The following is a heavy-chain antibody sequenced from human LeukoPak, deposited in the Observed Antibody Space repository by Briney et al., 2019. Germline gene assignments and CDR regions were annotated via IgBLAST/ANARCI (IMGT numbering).Heavy chain of an antibody. CDR1: GFAFNKYW. V-gene: IGHV3-74*03. Sequence: GRSLRLSCAASGFAFNKYWVHWVRQVPGKGLVWVSRINGDGSSTMYADSVKGRFTISRDNAKNTLYLQMNSLRAEDTAVYYCAKTDSTIPNLLDVWGQGTTVTVSS. CDR2: INGDGSST. CDR3: AKTDSTIPNLLDV. J-gene: IGHJ6*02. D-gene: IGHD2-15*01.